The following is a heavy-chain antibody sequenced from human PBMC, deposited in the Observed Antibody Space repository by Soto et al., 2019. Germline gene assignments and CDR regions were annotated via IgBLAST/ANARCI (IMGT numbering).Heavy chain of an antibody. D-gene: IGHD5-12*01. CDR3: ATIGYSGSGDYYFDY. CDR1: GYTFTSYA. Sequence: GASVKVSCKASGYTFTSYAMHWVRQAPGQRLEWMGWINAGNGNTKYSQKFQGRVTMTEDTSTDTAYMELSSLTSEDTAVYYCATIGYSGSGDYYFDYWGQGTLVTVSS. J-gene: IGHJ4*02. V-gene: IGHV1-3*01. CDR2: INAGNGNT.